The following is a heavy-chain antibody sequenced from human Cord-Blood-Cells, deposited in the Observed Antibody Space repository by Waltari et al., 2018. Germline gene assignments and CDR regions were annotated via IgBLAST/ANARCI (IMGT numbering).Heavy chain of an antibody. Sequence: QVQLQQWGAGLLKPSETLSLTCAVYGGSFRGYYWSWIRQPPGKGLEWIGEINHSGSTNYNPSLKSRVTISVDTSKNHFSLKLSSVTAADTAVYYCARRDYDILTGYDYWGQGTLVTVSS. V-gene: IGHV4-34*01. CDR1: GGSFRGYY. J-gene: IGHJ4*02. CDR2: INHSGST. D-gene: IGHD3-9*01. CDR3: ARRDYDILTGYDY.